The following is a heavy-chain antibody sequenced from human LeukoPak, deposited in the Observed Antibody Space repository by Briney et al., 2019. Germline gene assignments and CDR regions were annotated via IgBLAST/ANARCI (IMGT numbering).Heavy chain of an antibody. CDR3: ARAGYSYGLVTFAY. CDR1: GYTFTRYD. D-gene: IGHD5-18*01. CDR2: MNTKSGNT. J-gene: IGHJ4*02. Sequence: GASVKVSCKASGYTFTRYDINWVRQATGQGLEWMGWMNTKSGNTGYAQKFQGRVTITRDTSLSTVYMDLSSLRSEDTAVYYCARAGYSYGLVTFAYWGQGTLVTVSS. V-gene: IGHV1-8*03.